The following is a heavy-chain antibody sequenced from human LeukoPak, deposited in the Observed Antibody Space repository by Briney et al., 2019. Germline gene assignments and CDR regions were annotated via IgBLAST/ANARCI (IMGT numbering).Heavy chain of an antibody. CDR2: IRYDGSNK. CDR1: GFTFSSYG. Sequence: PGGSLRLSCAASGFTFSSYGMHWVRQAPGKGLEWVAFIRYDGSNKYYADSVKGRFTISRDNSKNTLYLQMNSLRAEDTAVYYCAKRDYDILTGGELDYWGQGTLVTVSS. V-gene: IGHV3-30*02. D-gene: IGHD3-9*01. J-gene: IGHJ4*02. CDR3: AKRDYDILTGGELDY.